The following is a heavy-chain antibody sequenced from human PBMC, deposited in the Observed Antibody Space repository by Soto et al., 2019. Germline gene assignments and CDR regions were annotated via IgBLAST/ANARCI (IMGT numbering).Heavy chain of an antibody. J-gene: IGHJ4*02. V-gene: IGHV3-23*01. CDR2: ISGSGGST. CDR3: AKGRRGYSSPWDY. Sequence: EVQLLESGGGLVQPGGSLRLSCAASGFTFSSYAMSRVRQAPGKGLEWVSAISGSGGSTYYADSVKGRFTISRDNSKNTLYLQMNSLRAEDTAVYYCAKGRRGYSSPWDYWGQGTLVTVSS. CDR1: GFTFSSYA. D-gene: IGHD5-18*01.